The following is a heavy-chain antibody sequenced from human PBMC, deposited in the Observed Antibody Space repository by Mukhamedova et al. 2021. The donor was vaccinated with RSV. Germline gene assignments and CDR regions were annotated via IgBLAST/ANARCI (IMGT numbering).Heavy chain of an antibody. J-gene: IGHJ4*02. Sequence: WVRQAPGQRLEWMGWINAGNGDTKYSQKFPGRVTITRDTSASTAYMELRSLRSADTAVYYCARDTARITIFGRANYFDYWGQGTLV. V-gene: IGHV1-3*01. CDR3: ARDTARITIFGRANYFDY. CDR2: INAGNGDT. D-gene: IGHD3-3*01.